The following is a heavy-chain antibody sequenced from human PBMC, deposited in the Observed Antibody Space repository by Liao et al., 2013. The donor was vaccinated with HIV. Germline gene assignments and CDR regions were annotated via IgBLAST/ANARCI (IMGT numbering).Heavy chain of an antibody. Sequence: QVQLQESGPGLVKPSQTLSLTCTVSGGSISSGSYYWSWIRQPAGKGLEWIGRIYTSGSTNYNPSLKSRVTISVDTSKNQFSLKLSSVTAADTAVYYCARVFQAGWGGYYYYWSFDLWAVAPSVTVSS. D-gene: IGHD3-22*01. V-gene: IGHV4-61*02. CDR2: IYTSGST. CDR3: ARVFQAGWGGYYYYWSFDL. CDR1: GGSISSGSYY. J-gene: IGHJ2*01.